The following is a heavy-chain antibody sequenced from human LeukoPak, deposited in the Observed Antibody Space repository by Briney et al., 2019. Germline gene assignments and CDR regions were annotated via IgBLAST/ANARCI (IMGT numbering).Heavy chain of an antibody. CDR1: GFTLSRYW. CDR3: ARGGYSSDY. D-gene: IGHD5-18*01. Sequence: GGSPRLSCAASGFTLSRYWMHSVRQAPGQGLVWVSRINSDGGSTSYADSVKGRFTISRDNAKNTLYLQMNSLRAEDTAVYYCARGGYSSDYWGQGTLVTVSS. CDR2: INSDGGST. V-gene: IGHV3-74*01. J-gene: IGHJ4*02.